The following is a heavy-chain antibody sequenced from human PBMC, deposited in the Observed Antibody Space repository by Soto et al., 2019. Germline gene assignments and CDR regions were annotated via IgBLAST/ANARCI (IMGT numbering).Heavy chain of an antibody. CDR1: GFTFSSYA. CDR2: ISYDGSNK. J-gene: IGHJ6*02. Sequence: QVQLVESGGGVVQPGRSLRLSCAASGFTFSSYAMHWVRQAPGKGLEWVAVISYDGSNKYYADSVKGRFTISRDNSKNTLYLQMNSLRAEDTAVYYCARTLWFGELLGGMDVWGQGTTVTVS. V-gene: IGHV3-30-3*01. D-gene: IGHD3-10*01. CDR3: ARTLWFGELLGGMDV.